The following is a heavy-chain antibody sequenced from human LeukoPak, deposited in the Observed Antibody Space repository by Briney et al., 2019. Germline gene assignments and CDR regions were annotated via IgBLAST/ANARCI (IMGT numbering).Heavy chain of an antibody. CDR1: GGSITTTDFD. CDR2: ISSSGKA. V-gene: IGHV4-39*01. D-gene: IGHD6-19*01. Sequence: PSETLSLTCAVSGGSITTTDFDWAWIRQPPGQGFEWIATISSSGKAYYYPSLMSRVTISVDTSKNQFSLKLSSVTAADTAVYYCARHTWSPGGGWYPSLDYWGQGTLVTVSS. J-gene: IGHJ4*02. CDR3: ARHTWSPGGGWYPSLDY.